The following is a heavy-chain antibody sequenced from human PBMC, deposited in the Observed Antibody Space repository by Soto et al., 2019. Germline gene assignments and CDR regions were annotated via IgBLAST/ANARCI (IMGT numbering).Heavy chain of an antibody. D-gene: IGHD3-10*01. V-gene: IGHV1-3*01. CDR2: INAGNGNT. CDR3: ARDMGFGLSDY. Sequence: GASVKVSCKASGGTFSSYTISWGRQAPGKRLEWMGWINAGNGNTKYSQKFQGRVTITRDTSASTAYMELSSLRSEDTAVYYCARDMGFGLSDYWGQGTLVTVSS. J-gene: IGHJ4*02. CDR1: GGTFSSYT.